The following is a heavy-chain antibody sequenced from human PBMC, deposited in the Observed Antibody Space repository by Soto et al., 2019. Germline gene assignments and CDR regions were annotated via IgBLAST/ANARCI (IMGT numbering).Heavy chain of an antibody. CDR3: ARERDYSSPFSGMDV. V-gene: IGHV4-34*01. CDR2: INHSGST. J-gene: IGHJ6*02. D-gene: IGHD6-13*01. CDR1: GGSFSGYY. Sequence: PSETLSLTCAVYGGSFSGYYLSWIRQPPGKGLEWIGEINHSGSTNYNPSLKSRVTISVDTSKNQFSLKLSSVTAADTAVYYCARERDYSSPFSGMDVWGQGTTVTVYS.